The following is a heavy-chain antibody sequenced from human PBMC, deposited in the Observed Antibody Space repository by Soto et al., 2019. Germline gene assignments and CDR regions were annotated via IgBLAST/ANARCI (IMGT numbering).Heavy chain of an antibody. CDR3: ARDRVVPAGYYYYGMDV. J-gene: IGHJ6*02. CDR1: GGTFSSYA. V-gene: IGHV1-69*13. D-gene: IGHD2-2*01. CDR2: IIPIFGTA. Sequence: VKVSCKASGGTFSSYAISWVRQAPGQGLEWMGGIIPIFGTANYAQKFQGRVTITADESTSTAYMELSSLRSEDTAVYYCARDRVVPAGYYYYGMDVWGQGTTVTVSS.